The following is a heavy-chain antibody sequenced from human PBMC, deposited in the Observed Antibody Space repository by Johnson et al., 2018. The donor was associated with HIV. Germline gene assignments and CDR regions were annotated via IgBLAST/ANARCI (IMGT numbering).Heavy chain of an antibody. Sequence: QVKLVESGGGVVQSGRSLRLPCAASGFTFSSYAMHWVRQAPGKGLEWVAVISYDGINKYYADSVKGQITISRDNSKNTVYLQMNSLRTEDTAVYYCAKGEAQEGWIQLGSYAFDFWGRGTLVTVSS. CDR3: AKGEAQEGWIQLGSYAFDF. CDR1: GFTFSSYA. CDR2: ISYDGINK. V-gene: IGHV3-30*14. J-gene: IGHJ3*01. D-gene: IGHD5-12*01.